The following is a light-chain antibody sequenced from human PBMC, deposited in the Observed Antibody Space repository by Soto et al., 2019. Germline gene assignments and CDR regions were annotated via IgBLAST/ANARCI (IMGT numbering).Light chain of an antibody. CDR1: SIDVGYYDY. V-gene: IGLV2-8*01. CDR2: EVT. CDR3: SSYAGSNNFV. Sequence: QSVLTQPPSASGFPGHSVTLSCTGTSIDVGYYDYVSWYQQHPGKAPKLVIYEVTKRPSGVPDRVSASKSGNTASLTVSGLRAEDEADYYCSSYAGSNNFVFGSGTKV. J-gene: IGLJ1*01.